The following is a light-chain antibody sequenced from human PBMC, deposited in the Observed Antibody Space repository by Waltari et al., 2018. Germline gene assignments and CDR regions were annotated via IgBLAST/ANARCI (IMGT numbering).Light chain of an antibody. V-gene: IGLV1-44*01. CDR1: SSNIGSNT. CDR3: SAWDDSLNGLWL. J-gene: IGLJ3*02. CDR2: SNN. Sequence: QSVLTQPPSASGTPGQRVTISCSGSSSNIGSNTVNWYRQLPGTAPKLLIYSNNPRPSGVPYRFSGSKSGTSASLASSGRHSEDEADYYCSAWDDSLNGLWLFGGGTRLTVL.